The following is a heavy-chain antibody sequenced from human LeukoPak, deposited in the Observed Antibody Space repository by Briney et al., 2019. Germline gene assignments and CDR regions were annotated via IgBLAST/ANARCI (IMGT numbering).Heavy chain of an antibody. Sequence: PSETLSLTCTVSGGSISSYYWSWIRQPPGKGLEWIGSIYYSGSTYYNPSLKSRVTISVDTSKNQFSLKLSSVTAADTAVYYCARVQTRVVVTVWGKGTTVTVSS. CDR2: IYYSGST. CDR3: ARVQTRVVVTV. V-gene: IGHV4-59*12. D-gene: IGHD3-22*01. CDR1: GGSISSYY. J-gene: IGHJ6*04.